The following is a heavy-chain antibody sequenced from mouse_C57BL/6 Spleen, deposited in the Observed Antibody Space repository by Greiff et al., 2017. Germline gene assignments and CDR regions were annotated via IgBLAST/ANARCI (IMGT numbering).Heavy chain of an antibody. V-gene: IGHV1-55*01. CDR3: ARPTVVATRGYFDV. Sequence: VQLQQPGAELVKPGASVKMSCKASGYTFTSYWITWVKQRPGQGLEWIGDIYPGSGSTNYNEKFKSKATLTVDTSSSTAYMQLSSLTSEDSAVYYCARPTVVATRGYFDVGGTGTTVTVSS. J-gene: IGHJ1*03. D-gene: IGHD1-1*01. CDR2: IYPGSGST. CDR1: GYTFTSYW.